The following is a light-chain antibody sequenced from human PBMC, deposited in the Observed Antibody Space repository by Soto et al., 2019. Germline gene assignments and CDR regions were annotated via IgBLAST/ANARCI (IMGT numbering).Light chain of an antibody. CDR1: QSLLHSSGHTY. CDR2: LGS. J-gene: IGKJ1*01. V-gene: IGKV2-28*01. Sequence: DIVMTQSPLSLPVTPGEPASISCRSSQSLLHSSGHTYLDWYLQKPGQSPQLLIYLGSNRASGVPDRFSGSGSGTDFTLKISRVEAEDVGVYYCMQALQTPWTFGQGTKVEIK. CDR3: MQALQTPWT.